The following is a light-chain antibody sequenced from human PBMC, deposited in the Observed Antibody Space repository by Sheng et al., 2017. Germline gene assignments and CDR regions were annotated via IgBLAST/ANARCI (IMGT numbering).Light chain of an antibody. V-gene: IGKV3-11*01. CDR1: QSVSSY. Sequence: EIVLTQSPATLSLSPGGRATLSCRASQSVSSYLAWYQQKPGQAPTLLIYDASNRATGIPARFSGSGSVTDFTLTISSLEPEDFAVYYCQQRSDWPLTFGGGTKVEIK. CDR3: QQRSDWPLT. J-gene: IGKJ4*01. CDR2: DAS.